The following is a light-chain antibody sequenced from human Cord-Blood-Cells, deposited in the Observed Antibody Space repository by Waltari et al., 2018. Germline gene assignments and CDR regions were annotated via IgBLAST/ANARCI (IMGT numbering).Light chain of an antibody. CDR3: AAWDDSLSGLV. J-gene: IGLJ3*02. CDR2: RNN. Sequence: QSVLTQPPSASGTPGQRVTISCSGSSSNIGSNYVYWYQQLPGTAPKLLIYRNNQRSPGVPDRFSGSKSGTSASLAISGLRSEDEADYYCAAWDDSLSGLVFGGGTKLTVL. V-gene: IGLV1-47*01. CDR1: SSNIGSNY.